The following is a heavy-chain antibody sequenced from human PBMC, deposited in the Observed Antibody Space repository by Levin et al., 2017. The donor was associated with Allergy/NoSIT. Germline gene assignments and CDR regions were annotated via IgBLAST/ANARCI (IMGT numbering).Heavy chain of an antibody. CDR2: ISYDGSNK. CDR3: AKSLPITTVTPDY. Sequence: RGESLKISCAASGFTFSHYAMHWVRQAPGKGLEWVALISYDGSNKFYADSVKGRFTISRDNSKNTLYLQMNTLRPEDTAVYYCAKSLPITTVTPDYWGQGTLVTVSS. V-gene: IGHV3-30-3*02. J-gene: IGHJ4*02. CDR1: GFTFSHYA. D-gene: IGHD4-17*01.